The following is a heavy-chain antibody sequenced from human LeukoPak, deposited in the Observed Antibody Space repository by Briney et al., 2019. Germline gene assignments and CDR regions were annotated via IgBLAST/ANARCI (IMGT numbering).Heavy chain of an antibody. J-gene: IGHJ6*02. CDR1: GGSISSYY. CDR3: ARRGIVAPGPGGYYYYGMDV. V-gene: IGHV4-59*08. D-gene: IGHD1-26*01. CDR2: IYYSGST. Sequence: SETLSLTCTVSGGSISSYYWSWIRQPPGKGLEWIGYIYYSGSTNYNPSLKSRVTISVDTSKNQFSLKLSSVTAADTAVYYCARRGIVAPGPGGYYYYGMDVWGQGTTVTVSS.